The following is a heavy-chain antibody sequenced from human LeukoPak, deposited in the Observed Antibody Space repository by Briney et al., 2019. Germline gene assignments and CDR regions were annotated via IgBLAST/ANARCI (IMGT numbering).Heavy chain of an antibody. Sequence: GGSLRLSCAASGFTFSSYGMHWVRQAPGKGLEWVAVISYDGSNKYYADSVKGRFTISRDNSKNTLYLQMNSLRAEDTAVYYCAKAPHYYDSSGALDYWGQGTLVTVSS. CDR3: AKAPHYYDSSGALDY. D-gene: IGHD3-22*01. CDR2: ISYDGSNK. CDR1: GFTFSSYG. V-gene: IGHV3-30*18. J-gene: IGHJ4*02.